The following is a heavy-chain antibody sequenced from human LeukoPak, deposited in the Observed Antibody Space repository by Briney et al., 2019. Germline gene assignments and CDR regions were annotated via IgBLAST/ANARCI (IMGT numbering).Heavy chain of an antibody. J-gene: IGHJ4*02. Sequence: GGSLRLSCAASGLTFSDYYMIWIRQAPGKGLEWVSYISSSGSYTNYEDSVKGRVTISRDNAKNSLYLQMNSLRAEDTAVYYCARDRAGGSGSYSDYWGQGTLVTVSS. D-gene: IGHD1-26*01. CDR3: ARDRAGGSGSYSDY. CDR1: GLTFSDYY. V-gene: IGHV3-11*06. CDR2: ISSSGSYT.